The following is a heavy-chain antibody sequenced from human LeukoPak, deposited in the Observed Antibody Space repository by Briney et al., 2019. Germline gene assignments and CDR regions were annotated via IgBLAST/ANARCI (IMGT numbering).Heavy chain of an antibody. V-gene: IGHV4-59*08. D-gene: IGHD4-17*01. CDR3: AGYATTVTTNDY. CDR1: GGSFSGYY. Sequence: PSETLSLTCTVSGGSFSGYYWSWIRQPPGKGLEWIGVIYYSGSTNYNPALKSRVTVSVDTSKNHFSLKLSAVNAADTAVYYCAGYATTVTTNDYWGQGTLVTVSS. J-gene: IGHJ4*02. CDR2: IYYSGST.